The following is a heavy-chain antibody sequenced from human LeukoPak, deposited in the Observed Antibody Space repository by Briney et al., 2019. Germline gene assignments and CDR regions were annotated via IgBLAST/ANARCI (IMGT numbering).Heavy chain of an antibody. CDR1: GYSISSGYY. J-gene: IGHJ5*02. V-gene: IGHV4-38-2*02. Sequence: SETLSLTCTVSGYSISSGYYWGWIRQPPGKGLEWIGSIYHSGSTYYNPSLKSRVTISVDTSKNQFSLKLSSVTAADTAVYYCARENSSSSDWFDPWGQGTLVTVSS. D-gene: IGHD6-6*01. CDR2: IYHSGST. CDR3: ARENSSSSDWFDP.